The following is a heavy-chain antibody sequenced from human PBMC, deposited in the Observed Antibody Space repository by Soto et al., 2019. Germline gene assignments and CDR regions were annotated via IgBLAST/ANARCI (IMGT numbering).Heavy chain of an antibody. CDR2: ISGSGRNT. V-gene: IGHV3-23*01. CDR1: GFTFSSNG. Sequence: PGGSLRLSCATSGFTFSSNGMSWVRQAPGKGLDWVSGISGSGRNTYYADSVKGRFTISRDNSKNTLFLQMNSLRAEDTAVYYCARAQVANYYDSSGLGYWGQGTLVTVSS. J-gene: IGHJ4*02. CDR3: ARAQVANYYDSSGLGY. D-gene: IGHD3-22*01.